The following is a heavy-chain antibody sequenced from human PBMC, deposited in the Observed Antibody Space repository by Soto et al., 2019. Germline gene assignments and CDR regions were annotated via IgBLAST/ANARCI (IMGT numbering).Heavy chain of an antibody. J-gene: IGHJ4*02. D-gene: IGHD3-3*01. V-gene: IGHV2-5*02. CDR2: IYWDDGK. CDR1: GFSLTATGVG. Sequence: QITLKESGPTLVKPTQTLTLTCSFSGFSLTATGVGVGWIRQPPGKALEWLALIYWDDGKRYSPSLEGRLTITKDTSKNQVVLTMTDLAPMDTATYYCAHMPYVSGSRPFDFWGQGALVTVSS. CDR3: AHMPYVSGSRPFDF.